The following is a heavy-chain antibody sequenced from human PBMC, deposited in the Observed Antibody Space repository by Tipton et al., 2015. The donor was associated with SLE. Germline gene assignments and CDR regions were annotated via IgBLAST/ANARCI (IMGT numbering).Heavy chain of an antibody. D-gene: IGHD1-26*01. V-gene: IGHV4-61*05. CDR3: ARLSGDAFDI. CDR1: GGSFSTSDYY. J-gene: IGHJ3*02. CDR2: MYTSGST. Sequence: TLSLTCTVSGGSFSTSDYYWGWIRQPPGKGLEWIGYMYTSGSTNYNPSLKSRVTISVDTSKNQFSLKVISVTAADTAVYYCARLSGDAFDIWGQGTMVTVSS.